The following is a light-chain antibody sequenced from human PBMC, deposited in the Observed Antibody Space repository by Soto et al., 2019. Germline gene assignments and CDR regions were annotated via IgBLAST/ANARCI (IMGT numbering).Light chain of an antibody. CDR3: QQYYTSWCS. CDR2: WGS. Sequence: LMTQSPASLAVSLRERATINCKSSQSILYNSNNRNYLAWYQQKPGQPPKLLINWGSTRESVVPDRFSGSGSATDFTLTISSLQDEDVAVYYCQQYYTSWCSFGKGTNVDIK. CDR1: QSILYNSNNRNY. V-gene: IGKV4-1*01. J-gene: IGKJ1*01.